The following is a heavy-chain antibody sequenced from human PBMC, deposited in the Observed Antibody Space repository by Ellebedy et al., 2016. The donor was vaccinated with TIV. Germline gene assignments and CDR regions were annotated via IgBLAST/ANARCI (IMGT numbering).Heavy chain of an antibody. D-gene: IGHD3-10*02. CDR3: ARQRLLGELS. Sequence: MPSETLSLTCTVSGGSISSYYWSWIRQPPGKGLEWIGYIYYSGSTNYHPSLTSRVTISVDTSKNQFSLKLSSVTAADTAVYYCARQRLLGELSWGQGTLVTVSS. CDR1: GGSISSYY. J-gene: IGHJ5*02. V-gene: IGHV4-59*08. CDR2: IYYSGST.